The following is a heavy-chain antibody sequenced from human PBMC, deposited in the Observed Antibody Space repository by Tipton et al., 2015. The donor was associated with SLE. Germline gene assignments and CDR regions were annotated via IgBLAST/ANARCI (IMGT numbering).Heavy chain of an antibody. Sequence: SLRLSCAASGFTFSSYSMNWVRQAPGKGLEWVSSISSSSSYIYYADSVKGRFTISRDNAKNSLYLQMNSLRAEDTAVYYCAKDSYSGTTGDAFDIWGQGTMVTVSS. CDR3: AKDSYSGTTGDAFDI. CDR2: ISSSSSYI. J-gene: IGHJ3*02. CDR1: GFTFSSYS. V-gene: IGHV3-21*04. D-gene: IGHD1-26*01.